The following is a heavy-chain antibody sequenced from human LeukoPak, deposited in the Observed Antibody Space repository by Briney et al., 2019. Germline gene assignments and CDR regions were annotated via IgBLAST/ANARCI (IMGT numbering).Heavy chain of an antibody. D-gene: IGHD3-10*01. Sequence: PSETLSLTCTVSGGSISSYYWSWIRQPPGKGLEWIGYIYYSGSTNYNPSLKSRVTISVDTSKNQFSLKLSSVTAADTAVYYCARSPGSGSYWNLYWGQGTLVTVSS. V-gene: IGHV4-59*12. CDR1: GGSISSYY. CDR2: IYYSGST. J-gene: IGHJ4*02. CDR3: ARSPGSGSYWNLY.